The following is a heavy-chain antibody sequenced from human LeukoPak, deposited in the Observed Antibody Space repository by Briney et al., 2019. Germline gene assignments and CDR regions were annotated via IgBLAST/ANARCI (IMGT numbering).Heavy chain of an antibody. Sequence: ASVKVSCKASGYTFTSYGISWVRQAPGQGLEWMGWISAYNGNTNYAQKLQGRVTMTTDTSTSTAYMELRSLRSDDTAVYYCARTLEDIVVVPAAMPVGNDYWGQGTLVTVSS. CDR2: ISAYNGNT. CDR1: GYTFTSYG. D-gene: IGHD2-2*01. CDR3: ARTLEDIVVVPAAMPVGNDY. V-gene: IGHV1-18*01. J-gene: IGHJ4*02.